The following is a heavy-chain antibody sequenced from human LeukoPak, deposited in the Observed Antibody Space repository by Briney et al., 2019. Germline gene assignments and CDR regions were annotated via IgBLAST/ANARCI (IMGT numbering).Heavy chain of an antibody. CDR1: GYTFTSYG. J-gene: IGHJ5*02. Sequence: GASVKVSCKASGYTFTSYGISWVRQAPGRRPEWMGWINPGSGNTRYSQEFQGRVTITSDTSASTAYMELSTLRSEDMAVYYCARGDGGSSGWYGWFDPWGQGTLVTVSS. V-gene: IGHV1-3*03. D-gene: IGHD6-19*01. CDR2: INPGSGNT. CDR3: ARGDGGSSGWYGWFDP.